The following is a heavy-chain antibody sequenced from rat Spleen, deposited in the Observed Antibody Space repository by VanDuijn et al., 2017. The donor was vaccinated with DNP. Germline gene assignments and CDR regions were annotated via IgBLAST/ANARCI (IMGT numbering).Heavy chain of an antibody. CDR2: ITNTGGST. CDR3: TRYYYSGDRYWDFDF. V-gene: IGHV5-31*01. J-gene: IGHJ1*01. Sequence: EVQLVESGGGLVQPGRSLKLSCVASGFTFNNYWMTWIRQAPGKGLEWVASITNTGGSTYYPDSVKGRFTISRDNAKSTLYLQMNSLRSEDTATYYCTRYYYSGDRYWDFDFWGPGTMVTVSS. CDR1: GFTFNNYW. D-gene: IGHD1-1*01.